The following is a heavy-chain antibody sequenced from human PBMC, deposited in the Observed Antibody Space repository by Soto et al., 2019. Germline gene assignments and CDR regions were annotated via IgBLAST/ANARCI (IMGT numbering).Heavy chain of an antibody. J-gene: IGHJ4*02. CDR2: ARNKVNGYII. CDR3: TRLTGPSLHF. CDR1: GFTFTDHY. Sequence: GSLRLSCAASGFTFTDHYMDWVRQAPGKGLEWVGRARNKVNGYIIAYAASVKGRFIISRDDSKNSLYLQMNSLKTEDTAVYLCTRLTGPSLHFWGQATAATASS. V-gene: IGHV3-72*01.